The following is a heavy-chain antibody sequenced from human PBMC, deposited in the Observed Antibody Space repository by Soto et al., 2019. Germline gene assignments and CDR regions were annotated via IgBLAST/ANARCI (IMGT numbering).Heavy chain of an antibody. J-gene: IGHJ4*02. CDR2: ISAYNGNT. Sequence: ASVKVSCKASGYTFTSYGISWVRQAPGQGLDWMGWISAYNGNTNYAQKLQGRVTMTTDTSTSTAYMELRSLRSDDTAVYYCARVEYYYDSSGYYSSAIDYWGQGTLVTVSS. D-gene: IGHD3-22*01. CDR3: ARVEYYYDSSGYYSSAIDY. CDR1: GYTFTSYG. V-gene: IGHV1-18*01.